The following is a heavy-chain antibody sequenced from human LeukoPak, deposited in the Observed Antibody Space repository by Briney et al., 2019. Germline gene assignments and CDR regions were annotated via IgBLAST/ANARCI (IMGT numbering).Heavy chain of an antibody. D-gene: IGHD5-18*01. J-gene: IGHJ4*02. V-gene: IGHV3-30*02. CDR1: GFTFSSYG. Sequence: GGPLRLSCAASGFTFSSYGMHWVRQAPGKGLEWVAFIRYDGSNKYYADSVKGRFTISRDNSKNTLYLQMNSLRAEDTAVYYCAKPVARTSYGYSGTDYWGQGILVTVSS. CDR3: AKPVARTSYGYSGTDY. CDR2: IRYDGSNK.